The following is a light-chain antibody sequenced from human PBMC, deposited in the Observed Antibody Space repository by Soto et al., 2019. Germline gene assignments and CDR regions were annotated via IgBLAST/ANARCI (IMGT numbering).Light chain of an antibody. V-gene: IGLV1-44*01. Sequence: QSVLTQPPSASGTPGQRVTISCSGSSSNIGSNIVNWYQQLPGTAPKLLIYNNNRRPSGVPDRFSGSKSGTSASLAISGLQSEDEADYYCAAWDDSLNGLWVFGGGTQLTVL. J-gene: IGLJ3*02. CDR1: SSNIGSNI. CDR3: AAWDDSLNGLWV. CDR2: NNN.